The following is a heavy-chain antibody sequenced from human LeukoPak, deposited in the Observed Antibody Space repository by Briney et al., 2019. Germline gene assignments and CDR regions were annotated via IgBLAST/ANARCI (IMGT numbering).Heavy chain of an antibody. CDR2: IIPIFGTA. D-gene: IGHD3-10*01. Sequence: GASVKVSCKASGGTFSSYAISWVRQAPGQGLEWMGGIIPIFGTANYAQKFQGRVTITADKSTSTAYMELSSLRSEDTAVYYCAREVPGSGSYYYYYYMDVWGKGTTVTVSS. V-gene: IGHV1-69*06. CDR1: GGTFSSYA. CDR3: AREVPGSGSYYYYYYMDV. J-gene: IGHJ6*03.